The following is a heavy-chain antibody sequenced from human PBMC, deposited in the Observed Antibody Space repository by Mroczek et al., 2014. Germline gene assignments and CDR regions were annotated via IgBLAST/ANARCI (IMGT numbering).Heavy chain of an antibody. CDR2: IYYSGST. J-gene: IGHJ2*01. CDR1: GGSISSYY. D-gene: IGHD3-10*01. Sequence: QVQLQQWGPGLVKPSETLSLTCTVSGGSISSYYWSWIRQPPGKGLEWIGYIYYSGSTNYNPSLKSRVTISVDTSKNQFSLKLSSVTAADTAVYYCARPRITMVRGTDYWYFDLWGRGTLVTVSS. CDR3: ARPRITMVRGTDYWYFDL. V-gene: IGHV4-59*01.